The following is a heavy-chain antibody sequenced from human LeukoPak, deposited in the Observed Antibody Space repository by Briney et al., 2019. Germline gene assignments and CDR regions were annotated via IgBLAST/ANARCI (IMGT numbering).Heavy chain of an antibody. V-gene: IGHV3-23*01. CDR1: GFTFSSYA. Sequence: GGSLRLSCAASGFTFSSYAMSWVRQAPGKGLEWVSAISGSGGSTYYADSVKGRFTISRDNSKNTLYLQMNSLRAEDTAVYYCAKGSAIVVVPAAIEWDYWGQGTLVAVSS. J-gene: IGHJ4*02. CDR3: AKGSAIVVVPAAIEWDY. D-gene: IGHD2-2*02. CDR2: ISGSGGST.